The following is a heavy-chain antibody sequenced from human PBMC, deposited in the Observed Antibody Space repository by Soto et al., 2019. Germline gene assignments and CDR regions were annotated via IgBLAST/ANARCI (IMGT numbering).Heavy chain of an antibody. V-gene: IGHV1-18*04. CDR3: ATLRTSGYHTHYFFGMDV. CDR1: GNTFMNHG. CDR2: ISPYNDNT. Sequence: QVHLEQSGPEVQKPGASVKVACRASGNTFMNHGISWVRQAPGQGLEWMGWISPYNDNTNYAQKFQGRVSMTTDLSTSTAYMELMSLRSDDTAVYYCATLRTSGYHTHYFFGMDVWGQGTTVAVSS. J-gene: IGHJ6*02. D-gene: IGHD3-22*01.